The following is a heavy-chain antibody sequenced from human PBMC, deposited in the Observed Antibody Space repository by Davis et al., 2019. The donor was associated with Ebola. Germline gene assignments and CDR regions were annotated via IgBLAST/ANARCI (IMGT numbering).Heavy chain of an antibody. V-gene: IGHV5-51*01. Sequence: GESLKISCKGSGYSFTRFWIGWVRQMPGKGLEWMGIIYTGDSDTRYSPSFRGQVTISADKSIKTAFLQWSSLKASDTAMYYCATLRRTITGMDDGFDIWGQGTMVTVSS. CDR1: GYSFTRFW. CDR3: ATLRRTITGMDDGFDI. CDR2: IYTGDSDT. D-gene: IGHD1-20*01. J-gene: IGHJ3*02.